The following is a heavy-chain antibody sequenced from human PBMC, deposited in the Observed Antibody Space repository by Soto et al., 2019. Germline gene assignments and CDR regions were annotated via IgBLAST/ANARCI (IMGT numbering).Heavy chain of an antibody. J-gene: IGHJ6*03. D-gene: IGHD6-6*01. V-gene: IGHV3-30*18. CDR1: GFTFSSYG. CDR2: ISYDGSNK. CDR3: AKDGGQLAHYYYYYMDV. Sequence: GGSLRLSCAASGFTFSSYGMHWVRQAPGKGLEWVAVISYDGSNKYYADSVKGRFTISRDNSKNTLYLQMNSLRAEDTAVYYCAKDGGQLAHYYYYYMDVWGKGTTVTVSS.